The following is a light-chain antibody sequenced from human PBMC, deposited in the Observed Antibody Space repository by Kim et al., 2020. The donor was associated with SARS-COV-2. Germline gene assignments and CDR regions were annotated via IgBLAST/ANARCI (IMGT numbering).Light chain of an antibody. CDR3: QQRSN. CDR2: DAS. V-gene: IGKV3-11*01. Sequence: VVRQSPATLSLSPGERATLSCRASQSVDTYLAWYQQKPGQAPRLLIYDASKRATGIPARFRGSGSGTDFTLTIGTLEPEDFAVYYCQQRSNFGQGTRLEIK. CDR1: QSVDTY. J-gene: IGKJ5*01.